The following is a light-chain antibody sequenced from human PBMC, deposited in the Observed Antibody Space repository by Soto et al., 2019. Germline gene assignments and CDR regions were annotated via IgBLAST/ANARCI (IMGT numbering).Light chain of an antibody. J-gene: IGKJ2*01. V-gene: IGKV1-5*03. Sequence: DIQMTQSPSSLSASVGDRVTITCRASQTISSRLAWYQQKPGQAPKLLIYKATNLQTGVASRFSGSGSGTEFSLSISSLQPDDFAVYYYQQYNEFQYTFGQGTRLDI. CDR2: KAT. CDR3: QQYNEFQYT. CDR1: QTISSR.